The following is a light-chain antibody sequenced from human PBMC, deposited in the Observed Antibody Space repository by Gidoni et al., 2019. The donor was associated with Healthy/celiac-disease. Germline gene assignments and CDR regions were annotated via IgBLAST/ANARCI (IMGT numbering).Light chain of an antibody. CDR1: QSVSSY. V-gene: IGKV3-11*01. J-gene: IGKJ5*01. CDR2: DAS. Sequence: ESVLTQSPATLSLSPGERAPLSCRASQSVSSYLAWYQQKPGQAPRLLIYDASNRATGIPARFSGSGSGTDFTLTISSLEPEDFAVYYCQQRSNWRITFGQGTRLEIK. CDR3: QQRSNWRIT.